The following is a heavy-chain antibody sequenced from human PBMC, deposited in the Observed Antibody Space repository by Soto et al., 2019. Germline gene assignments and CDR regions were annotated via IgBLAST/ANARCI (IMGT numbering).Heavy chain of an antibody. CDR1: GFTFNNYA. Sequence: GGSLRLSCAASGFTFNNYAMSWVRQAPGKGLEWVSAISASGGSTYYADSVKGRFTISRDNSKNTLHLQMNSLRAEDTAVYYCVKDSGARYCGGGSCYSQRHYWGQGTLVTVSS. CDR3: VKDSGARYCGGGSCYSQRHY. D-gene: IGHD2-15*01. J-gene: IGHJ4*02. V-gene: IGHV3-23*01. CDR2: ISASGGST.